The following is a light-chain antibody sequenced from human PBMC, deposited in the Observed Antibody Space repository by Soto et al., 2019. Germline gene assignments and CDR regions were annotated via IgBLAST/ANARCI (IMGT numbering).Light chain of an antibody. CDR1: QSISGY. Sequence: DIHMTQSPSSLSASVGDRVTITCRASQSISGYLHWYQQKPGRAPDLLIYGASTLQSGVPSRFSGSGSGTDFTLTLSGLQPEDFATYFCQQSYSTPWTFGQGTKVDIK. V-gene: IGKV1-39*01. J-gene: IGKJ1*01. CDR2: GAS. CDR3: QQSYSTPWT.